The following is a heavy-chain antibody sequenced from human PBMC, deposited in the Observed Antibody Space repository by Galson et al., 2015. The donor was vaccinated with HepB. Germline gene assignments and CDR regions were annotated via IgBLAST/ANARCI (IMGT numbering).Heavy chain of an antibody. D-gene: IGHD3-10*01. Sequence: SVKVSCKASGGPLNNYAISWMRQAPGRGLEWMGGIVTMFGASNDAQRFQGRVTITADESAGTVYMEMSSLRSEDTAVYFCARNKSGWFDSWGQGTLVTVSS. V-gene: IGHV1-69*13. CDR3: ARNKSGWFDS. J-gene: IGHJ5*01. CDR2: IVTMFGAS. CDR1: GGPLNNYA.